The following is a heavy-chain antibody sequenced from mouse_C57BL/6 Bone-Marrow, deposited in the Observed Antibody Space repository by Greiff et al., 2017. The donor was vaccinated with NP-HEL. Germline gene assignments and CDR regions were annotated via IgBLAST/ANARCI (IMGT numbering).Heavy chain of an antibody. CDR3: AREDYSGSFDY. CDR2: IDPSDSYT. Sequence: QVQLQQPGAELVKPGASVKLSCKASGYTFTSYWMQWVKQRPGQGLEWIGEIDPSDSYTNYTHKFKGKATLTVDTSSSTAYMQLSVRTSEDTAVYYGAREDYSGSFDYWGQGTTLTVSS. CDR1: GYTFTSYW. J-gene: IGHJ2*01. D-gene: IGHD1-1*01. V-gene: IGHV1-50*01.